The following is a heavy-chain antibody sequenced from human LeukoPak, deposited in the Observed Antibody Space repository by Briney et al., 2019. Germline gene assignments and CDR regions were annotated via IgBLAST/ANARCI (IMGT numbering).Heavy chain of an antibody. CDR2: ISSSSSSYI. Sequence: GGSLRLSCAASGFTFSSYSMNWVRQAPGKGLEWVSSISSSSSSYIYYADSVKGRFTISRDNAKNSLYLQMNSLRAEDTAVYYCAVITGTTPGKDYWGQGTLVTVSS. J-gene: IGHJ4*02. D-gene: IGHD1-7*01. V-gene: IGHV3-21*01. CDR1: GFTFSSYS. CDR3: AVITGTTPGKDY.